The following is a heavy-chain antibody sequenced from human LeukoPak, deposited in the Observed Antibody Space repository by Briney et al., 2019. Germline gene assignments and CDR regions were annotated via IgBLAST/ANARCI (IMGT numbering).Heavy chain of an antibody. CDR1: GFTFDDYA. J-gene: IGHJ6*02. D-gene: IGHD3-22*01. Sequence: GRSLRLSCAASGFTFDDYAMFWVRQAPGKGLEWVSGISWNSKNIGYAASVKGRFTISRDNAKNSLYLQMNSLRAEDTAFYYCAKGNRDSSGFYYYYGMDVWGQGTTVTASS. CDR2: ISWNSKNI. CDR3: AKGNRDSSGFYYYYGMDV. V-gene: IGHV3-9*01.